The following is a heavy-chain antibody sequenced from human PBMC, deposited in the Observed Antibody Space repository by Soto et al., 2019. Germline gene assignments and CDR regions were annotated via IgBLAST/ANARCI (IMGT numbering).Heavy chain of an antibody. V-gene: IGHV3-33*01. D-gene: IGHD6-13*01. CDR2: IWYDGSNR. CDR3: ARDLAGSSWYGYYYYGMDV. CDR1: GFTFSSYG. Sequence: HPGGSLRLSCAASGFTFSSYGMHWVRQAPGKGLEWVAVIWYDGSNRYYADSVKGRFAISRDNSKNTLYLQMNSLRAEDTAVYYCARDLAGSSWYGYYYYGMDVWGQGTTVTVSS. J-gene: IGHJ6*02.